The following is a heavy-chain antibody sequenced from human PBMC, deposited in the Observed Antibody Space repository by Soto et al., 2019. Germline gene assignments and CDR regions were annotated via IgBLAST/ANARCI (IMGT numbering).Heavy chain of an antibody. J-gene: IGHJ5*02. CDR3: AKLGYCSSTSCPTFNH. CDR2: ISVSGFGT. CDR1: GFTFSSYA. V-gene: IGHV3-23*01. Sequence: GGSLRLSCAASGFTFSSYAMTWVRQAPGKGLEWVSTISVSGFGTYYADSAKGRFTISRDNSKNAQYLQMNSLRAEDTAVYYCAKLGYCSSTSCPTFNHWGQGTPVTVSS. D-gene: IGHD2-2*01.